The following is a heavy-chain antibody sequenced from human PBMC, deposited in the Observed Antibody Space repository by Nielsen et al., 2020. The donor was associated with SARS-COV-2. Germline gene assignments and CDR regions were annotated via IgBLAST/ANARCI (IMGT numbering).Heavy chain of an antibody. CDR2: IIPIFGTA. CDR3: ARDATDGLRYFDWLKFDY. CDR1: GGTFSSYA. D-gene: IGHD3-9*01. Sequence: SVKVSCKASGGTFSSYAISWVRQAPGQGLEWMGGIIPIFGTANYAQKFQGRVTITADESTSTAYMELSSLRSEDTAVYYCARDATDGLRYFDWLKFDYWGQGTLVTVSS. V-gene: IGHV1-69*13. J-gene: IGHJ4*02.